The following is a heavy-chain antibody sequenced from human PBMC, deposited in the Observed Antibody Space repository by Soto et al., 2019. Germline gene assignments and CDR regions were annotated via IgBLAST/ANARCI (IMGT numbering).Heavy chain of an antibody. Sequence: QVQLVESGGGVVQPGRSLRLSCAASGFTFSSYAMHWVRQAPGKGLEWVAVISYDGSNKYYADSVKGRFTISRDNSKNTLHLQMSSLRTEDTALYYCARALCVSTVCQPGYWGQGTLVTVSP. CDR2: ISYDGSNK. CDR3: ARALCVSTVCQPGY. J-gene: IGHJ4*02. V-gene: IGHV3-30-3*01. D-gene: IGHD2-2*01. CDR1: GFTFSSYA.